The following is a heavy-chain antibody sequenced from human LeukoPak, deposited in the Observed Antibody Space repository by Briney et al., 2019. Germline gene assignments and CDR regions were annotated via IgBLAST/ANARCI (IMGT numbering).Heavy chain of an antibody. D-gene: IGHD3-3*01. V-gene: IGHV4-34*01. CDR1: GGSFSGYY. Sequence: SETLSLTCAVYGGSFSGYYWSWIRQPPGKGLEWIGEVNHSGSTNYNPSLKSRVTISVDTSKNQFSLKLSSVTAADTAVYYCARGRASRFWSGYYTDYWGQGTLVTVSS. CDR2: VNHSGST. CDR3: ARGRASRFWSGYYTDY. J-gene: IGHJ4*02.